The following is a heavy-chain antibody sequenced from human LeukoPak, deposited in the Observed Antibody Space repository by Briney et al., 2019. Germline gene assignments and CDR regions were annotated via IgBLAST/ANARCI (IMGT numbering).Heavy chain of an antibody. CDR1: GGSISSYY. V-gene: IGHV4-59*01. CDR3: ARRMVATGHHDY. Sequence: PSETLSLTCTVSGGSISSYYWSWIRQSPGKGLEWIGYIYYSGSTNYNPSLKSRVTISVDTSKNQFSPKLSSVTAADTAVYYCARRMVATGHHDYWGQGTLVTVSS. J-gene: IGHJ4*02. D-gene: IGHD5-12*01. CDR2: IYYSGST.